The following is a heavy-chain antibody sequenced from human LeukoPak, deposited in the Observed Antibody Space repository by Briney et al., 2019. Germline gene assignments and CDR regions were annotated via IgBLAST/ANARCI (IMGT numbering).Heavy chain of an antibody. V-gene: IGHV3-11*01. D-gene: IGHD2-2*01. J-gene: IGHJ4*02. CDR3: ASRRYCSSTSCPGPADY. Sequence: PGGSLRLSCAASGFTFSDYYMSWIRQAPGKGLEWVSYISSSGSTIYYADSVKGRFTISRDNAKNSLYLQMNSLRAEDTAVYYCASRRYCSSTSCPGPADYWGQGTLVTVSS. CDR2: ISSSGSTI. CDR1: GFTFSDYY.